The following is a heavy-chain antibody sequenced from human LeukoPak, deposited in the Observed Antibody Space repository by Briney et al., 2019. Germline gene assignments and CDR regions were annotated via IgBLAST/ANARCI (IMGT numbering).Heavy chain of an antibody. V-gene: IGHV3-21*01. CDR2: TSSSSSYI. J-gene: IGHJ6*03. CDR3: ARDLWHIARYGHYMDV. CDR1: GFTFSSYS. Sequence: PAGSLRLSCAASGFTFSSYSMNWVRQAPGKGLEWVSSTSSSSSYIYYADSVKGRFTISRDNAKKSLYLQMNSLRAEHTAVYYGARDLWHIARYGHYMDVWGKGTTVTISS. D-gene: IGHD2-21*01.